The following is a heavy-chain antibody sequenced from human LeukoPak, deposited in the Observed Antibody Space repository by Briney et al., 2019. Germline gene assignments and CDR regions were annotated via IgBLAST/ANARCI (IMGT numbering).Heavy chain of an antibody. J-gene: IGHJ4*02. CDR1: GYTFTSYD. D-gene: IGHD3-10*01. CDR3: ALGWFGEFNFDY. CDR2: MNPNSGNT. Sequence: ASVKVSCKASGYTFTSYDINWVRQATGQGLEWMGWMNPNSGNTGYAQKFQGRVTITRNTSISTAYMELSSLRSEDTAVYYCALGWFGEFNFDYWGQGTLVTVSS. V-gene: IGHV1-8*03.